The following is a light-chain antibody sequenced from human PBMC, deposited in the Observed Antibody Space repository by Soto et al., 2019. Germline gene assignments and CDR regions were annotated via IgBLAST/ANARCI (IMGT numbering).Light chain of an antibody. CDR1: QSINSY. J-gene: IGKJ1*01. CDR3: QQYYSSPP. Sequence: VVTQSPATLSVSQGERATLSCRASQSINSYLAWYQQKPGKAPRLLIYGASTRATGIPARFSGSGSGTDFTLTISSLQPEDFAVYYCQQYYSSPPFGQGTKVDIK. V-gene: IGKV3-15*01. CDR2: GAS.